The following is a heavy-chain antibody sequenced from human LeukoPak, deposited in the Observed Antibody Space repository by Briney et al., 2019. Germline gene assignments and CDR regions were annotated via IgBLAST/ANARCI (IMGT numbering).Heavy chain of an antibody. D-gene: IGHD3-3*01. V-gene: IGHV4-30-4*08. CDR2: IYYSGST. CDR3: ARDIIDSWSGYPYYYMDV. CDR1: GGSISSGDYY. J-gene: IGHJ6*03. Sequence: SQTLSLTCTVSGGSISSGDYYWSWIRQPPGKGLEWIGYIYYSGSTYYNPSLKSRVTISVDTSKNQFSLKLSSVTAADTAVYYCARDIIDSWSGYPYYYMDVWGKGTTVTVSS.